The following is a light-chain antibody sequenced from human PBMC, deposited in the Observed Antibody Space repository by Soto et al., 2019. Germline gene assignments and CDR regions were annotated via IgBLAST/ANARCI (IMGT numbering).Light chain of an antibody. CDR1: QSVSNNY. V-gene: IGKV3-20*01. Sequence: EIVLTQSPATLSLSPGERATLSCRASQSVSNNYLAWYQQKPGQAPRLLIYGASNRATGIPDRFSASGSGTDFTLTISRLEPEDFAVYYCQQYSRAPLTFGQGTKVDIK. J-gene: IGKJ1*01. CDR2: GAS. CDR3: QQYSRAPLT.